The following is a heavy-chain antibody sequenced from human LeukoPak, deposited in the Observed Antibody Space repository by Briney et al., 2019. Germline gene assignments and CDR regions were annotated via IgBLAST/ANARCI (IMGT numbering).Heavy chain of an antibody. D-gene: IGHD6-13*01. Sequence: ASVKVSCKASGYTFTSYGISWVRQAPGQGLEWMGWISAYNGNTNYAQKLQGRVTMTTDTSTSTAYMELRSLRSDDTAVYYCAGVSSSWSYKYYFDYWGQGTLVTVSS. CDR1: GYTFTSYG. J-gene: IGHJ4*02. CDR2: ISAYNGNT. V-gene: IGHV1-18*01. CDR3: AGVSSSWSYKYYFDY.